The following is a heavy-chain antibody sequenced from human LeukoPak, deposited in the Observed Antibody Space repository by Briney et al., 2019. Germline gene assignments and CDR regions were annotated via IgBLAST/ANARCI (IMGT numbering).Heavy chain of an antibody. CDR2: ISDSGGST. V-gene: IGHV3-23*01. Sequence: GGSLRLSCAASGFTFSSFAMRWVRQAPGKGVEWVSTISDSGGSTYYADSVRGRFTISRDNSKDTLYVQMNSLRAEDAAVYYCAKSHSVVRRGYFDYWGQGALVTVSS. D-gene: IGHD2-2*01. J-gene: IGHJ4*02. CDR1: GFTFSSFA. CDR3: AKSHSVVRRGYFDY.